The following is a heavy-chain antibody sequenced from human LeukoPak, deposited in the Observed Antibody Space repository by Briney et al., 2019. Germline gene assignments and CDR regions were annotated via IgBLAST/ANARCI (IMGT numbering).Heavy chain of an antibody. CDR1: GGSISSGGHY. CDR2: IYATGST. D-gene: IGHD6-13*01. J-gene: IGHJ3*02. Sequence: SETLSLTCTVSGGSISSGGHYWSWIRQPAGKGLEYLGRIYATGSTNYNPSLRSRDTISADTSMNHFSLKLSSVTAADTAVYYCARHRVAAAADAFDIWGQGTMVTVSS. V-gene: IGHV4-61*02. CDR3: ARHRVAAAADAFDI.